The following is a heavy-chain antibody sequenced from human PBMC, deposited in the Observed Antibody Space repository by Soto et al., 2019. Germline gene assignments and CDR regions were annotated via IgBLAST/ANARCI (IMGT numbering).Heavy chain of an antibody. CDR1: GDSISSSSSSISSGSYY. CDR3: ARRDYAWGSFREYYFDY. V-gene: IGHV4-39*01. D-gene: IGHD3-16*02. Sequence: WETLSLTCTVSGDSISSSSSSISSGSYYWGWIRQPPGNGPEWIGGIYNSGSTYYNPSLKSRVTISVDTSKNQFSLKLSSVTAADTAVYYCARRDYAWGSFREYYFDYWGQGTLVTVSS. CDR2: IYNSGST. J-gene: IGHJ4*02.